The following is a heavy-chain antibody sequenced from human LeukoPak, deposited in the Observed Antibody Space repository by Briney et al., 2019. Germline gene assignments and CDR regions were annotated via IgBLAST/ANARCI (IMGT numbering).Heavy chain of an antibody. Sequence: ASVKVSCDASGYTFTSYYMHWVRQAPGEGLEWMGIINPSGGSTSYAQKFQGRVTMTRDMSTSTVYMELSSLRSEDTAVYYCARVAAGVVGVPGAIGFGWLRRDYYYMDVWGKGTTVTVSS. CDR3: ARVAAGVVGVPGAIGFGWLRRDYYYMDV. V-gene: IGHV1-46*01. D-gene: IGHD2-2*02. J-gene: IGHJ6*03. CDR1: GYTFTSYY. CDR2: INPSGGST.